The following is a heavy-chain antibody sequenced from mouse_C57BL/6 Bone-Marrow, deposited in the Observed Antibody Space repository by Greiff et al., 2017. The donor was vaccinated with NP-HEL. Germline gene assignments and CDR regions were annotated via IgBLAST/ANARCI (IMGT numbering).Heavy chain of an antibody. J-gene: IGHJ1*03. CDR1: GYTFTSYW. CDR3: ARYYYGSSYPYWYFDV. D-gene: IGHD1-1*01. Sequence: QVQLQQPGAELVRPGSSVKLSCKASGYTFTSYWMHWVKQRPIQGLEWIGNIDPSDSETHYNQKFKDKATLTVDKSSSTAYMQLSSLTSEDSAVYYGARYYYGSSYPYWYFDVWGTGTTVTVSS. V-gene: IGHV1-52*01. CDR2: IDPSDSET.